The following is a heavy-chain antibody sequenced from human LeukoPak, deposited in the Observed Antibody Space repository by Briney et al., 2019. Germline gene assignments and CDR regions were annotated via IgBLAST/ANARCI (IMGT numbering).Heavy chain of an antibody. J-gene: IGHJ5*02. Sequence: ASVKVSCKASGYTFTSYGISWVRQAPGQGLEWMGRISAYNGNTNYAQKLQGRVTMTTDTSTSTAYMELRSLRSDDTVVYYCGRYEYSSSWYNFRGLYWFHPWGQGTLVSVSS. D-gene: IGHD6-13*01. CDR1: GYTFTSYG. CDR3: GRYEYSSSWYNFRGLYWFHP. CDR2: ISAYNGNT. V-gene: IGHV1-18*01.